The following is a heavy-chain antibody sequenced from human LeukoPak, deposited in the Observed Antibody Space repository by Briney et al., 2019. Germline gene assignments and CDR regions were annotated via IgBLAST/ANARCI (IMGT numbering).Heavy chain of an antibody. V-gene: IGHV3-23*01. Sequence: GGSLRLSCVASGVSFPTYVMMWGRHVPGEGLGWVSSIRVSDGARFSADSLKGRFTMSRDNPKNTLFLQMNSLRPEDTAVYYCAKEPRWEQLQSFEIWGQGTTVTVSS. CDR1: GVSFPTYV. CDR2: IRVSDGAR. D-gene: IGHD1/OR15-1a*01. J-gene: IGHJ3*02. CDR3: AKEPRWEQLQSFEI.